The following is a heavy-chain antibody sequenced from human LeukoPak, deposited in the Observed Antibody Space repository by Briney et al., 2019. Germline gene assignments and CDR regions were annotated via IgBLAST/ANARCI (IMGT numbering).Heavy chain of an antibody. CDR1: GGSISSTNYY. CDR3: ARGPLSGSGYPFQH. CDR2: IYYSGST. V-gene: IGHV4-39*07. D-gene: IGHD3-22*01. J-gene: IGHJ1*01. Sequence: SETLSLTCTVSGGSISSTNYYWGWIRQPPGKGLEWIGSIYYSGSTYYNPSLKSRVTISVDTSKNQFSLKLSSVTAADTAVYYCARGPLSGSGYPFQHWGQGTLVTVSS.